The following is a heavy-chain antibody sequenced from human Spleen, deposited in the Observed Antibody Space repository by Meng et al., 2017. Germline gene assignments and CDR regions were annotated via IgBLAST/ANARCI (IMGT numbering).Heavy chain of an antibody. CDR2: IIPIFGTA. V-gene: IGHV1-69*06. CDR3: ARGGLLWFGELFSRSYYYGMDV. Sequence: SVKVSCKVSGGTFSSYAISWVRQAPGQGLEWMGGIIPIFGTANYAQKFQGRVTITADKSTSTAYMELSSLRSEDTAVYYCARGGLLWFGELFSRSYYYGMDVWGQGTTVTVSS. J-gene: IGHJ6*02. CDR1: GGTFSSYA. D-gene: IGHD3-10*01.